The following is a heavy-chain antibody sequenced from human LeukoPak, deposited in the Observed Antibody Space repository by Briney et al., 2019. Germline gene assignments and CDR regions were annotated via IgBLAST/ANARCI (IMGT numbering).Heavy chain of an antibody. CDR3: ARDPLRTYYFDY. V-gene: IGHV3-69-1*01. Sequence: PGGSLRLSCAASGFTFSDYYMNWVPQAPGKGLECVSFISSTRTMFYTDSVKGRFTISRNNAKNSLNLQMNSLRAEDTAVYYCARDPLRTYYFDYWGQGTLVTVSS. J-gene: IGHJ4*02. CDR1: GFTFSDYY. D-gene: IGHD4-17*01. CDR2: ISSTRTM.